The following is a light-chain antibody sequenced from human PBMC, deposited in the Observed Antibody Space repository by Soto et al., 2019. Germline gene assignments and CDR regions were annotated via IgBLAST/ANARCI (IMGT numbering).Light chain of an antibody. CDR2: SNT. CDR1: SSNIGSNT. Sequence: QSVLTQPPSASGTPGQRVTISCSGSSSNIGSNTVNWYQQLPGTAPKLLIYSNTQRPSGVPDRFSGSKSGTSASLAINGLQSEDEADYYCAAWDDSLNGWVFGGGTKLTVL. V-gene: IGLV1-44*01. CDR3: AAWDDSLNGWV. J-gene: IGLJ3*02.